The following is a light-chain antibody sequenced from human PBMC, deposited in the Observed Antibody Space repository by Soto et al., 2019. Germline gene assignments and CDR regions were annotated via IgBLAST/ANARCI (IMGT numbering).Light chain of an antibody. CDR2: AAS. CDR3: LQANRVPLS. Sequence: SPSSVSASVGDRVTITCRASQGISTNLAWYQQKPGKAPKLLIYAASSLQSGVPPRFSGSGSGTDFTLTISSLQPEDFAIYYCLQANRVPLSFGQGTRLEIK. CDR1: QGISTN. J-gene: IGKJ5*01. V-gene: IGKV1-12*01.